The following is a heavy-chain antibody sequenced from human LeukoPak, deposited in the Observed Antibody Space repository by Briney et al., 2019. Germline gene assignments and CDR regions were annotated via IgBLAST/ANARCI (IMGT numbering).Heavy chain of an antibody. CDR2: INSSGGT. CDR1: GYTFSIYN. V-gene: IGHV1-46*01. Sequence: GASVKVSCKASGYTFSIYNMHWVRQAPGQGLEWMGIINSSGGTSYAQKLQGRITMTRDTSTSTLYMELSSLRSEDTAVYYCAREGVTGTGLDYWGQGTLVTVSS. CDR3: AREGVTGTGLDY. D-gene: IGHD1-7*01. J-gene: IGHJ4*02.